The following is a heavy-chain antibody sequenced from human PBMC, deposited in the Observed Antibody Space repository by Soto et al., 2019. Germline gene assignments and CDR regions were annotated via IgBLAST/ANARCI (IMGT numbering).Heavy chain of an antibody. Sequence: PGGSLRLSCAASGFIFENFGMSWVRQAPGKGLEWISSISGSGFKKYYADSVKGRFTISRDNSKSTVYLELNNLIAGDTAVYHCAKNQGVELVPLATVDWFDPWGQGSVVTVSS. V-gene: IGHV3-23*01. CDR2: ISGSGFKK. D-gene: IGHD1-26*01. J-gene: IGHJ5*02. CDR1: GFIFENFG. CDR3: AKNQGVELVPLATVDWFDP.